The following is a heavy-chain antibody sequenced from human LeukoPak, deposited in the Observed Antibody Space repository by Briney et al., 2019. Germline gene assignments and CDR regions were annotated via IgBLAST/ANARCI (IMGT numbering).Heavy chain of an antibody. CDR1: GYTFTSYG. CDR2: ISAYNGNT. J-gene: IGHJ5*02. V-gene: IGHV1-18*01. Sequence: GASVKVSCKASGYTFTSYGFSWVRQAPGQCLEWMGWISAYNGNTNYAQKLQGRVTMTKDKSTSTAYMELRSLRSDDTAVYYCARGLRVSNWFDPWGPGTLVTVSS. CDR3: ARGLRVSNWFDP. D-gene: IGHD6-13*01.